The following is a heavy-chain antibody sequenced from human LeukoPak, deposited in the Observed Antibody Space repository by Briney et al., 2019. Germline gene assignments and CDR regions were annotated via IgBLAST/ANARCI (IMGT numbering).Heavy chain of an antibody. D-gene: IGHD6-25*01. J-gene: IGHJ3*02. Sequence: PGGSLRLSCAASGFAFSTYSMNWVRRAPGKGLEWVSYIGSSGLPIYYADSVKGRFTISRDNAKNSLYLQMNSLRAEDTAVYYCARDRRPGAFDIWGQGTMVTVSS. CDR3: ARDRRPGAFDI. CDR2: IGSSGLPI. CDR1: GFAFSTYS. V-gene: IGHV3-48*01.